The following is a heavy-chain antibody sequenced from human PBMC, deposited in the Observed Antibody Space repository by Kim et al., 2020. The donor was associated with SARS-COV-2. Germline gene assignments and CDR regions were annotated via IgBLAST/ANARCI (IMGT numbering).Heavy chain of an antibody. CDR2: ISGSGGST. CDR1: GFTFSSYA. J-gene: IGHJ4*02. CDR3: AKDSLGGEYCSGGSCY. V-gene: IGHV3-23*01. D-gene: IGHD2-15*01. Sequence: GGSLRLSCAASGFTFSSYAMSWVRQAPGKGLEWVSAISGSGGSTYYADSVKGRFTISRDNSKNTLYLQMNSLRAEDTAVYYCAKDSLGGEYCSGGSCYWGQGTLVTVSS.